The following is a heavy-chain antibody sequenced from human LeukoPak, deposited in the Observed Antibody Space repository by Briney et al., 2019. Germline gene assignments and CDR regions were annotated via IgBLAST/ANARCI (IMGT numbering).Heavy chain of an antibody. CDR3: ARIPPGKYYYDSSGLSYFDY. Sequence: SGPTLVNPTQTLTLTCTFSGFSLSTSGMCVSWIRQPPGKALEWLARIDWDDDKYYSTSLKTRLTISKDTSKNQVVLTMTNMDPVDAATYYCARIPPGKYYYDSSGLSYFDYWGQGTLVTVSS. CDR2: IDWDDDK. D-gene: IGHD3-22*01. J-gene: IGHJ4*02. V-gene: IGHV2-70*11. CDR1: GFSLSTSGMC.